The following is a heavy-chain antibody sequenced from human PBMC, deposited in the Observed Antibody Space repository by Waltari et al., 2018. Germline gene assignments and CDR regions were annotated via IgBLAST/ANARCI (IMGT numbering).Heavy chain of an antibody. CDR2: INHSGST. CDR1: GGSFSGYY. V-gene: IGHV4-34*01. Sequence: QVQLQQWGAGLLKPSETLSLTCAVYGGSFSGYYWSRIRQPPGKGLEWIGEINHSGSTNYNPSLKSRVTISVDTSKNQFSLKLSSVTAADTAVYYCARGVTMVQGVIKKPFYFDYWGQGTLVTVSS. J-gene: IGHJ4*02. D-gene: IGHD3-10*01. CDR3: ARGVTMVQGVIKKPFYFDY.